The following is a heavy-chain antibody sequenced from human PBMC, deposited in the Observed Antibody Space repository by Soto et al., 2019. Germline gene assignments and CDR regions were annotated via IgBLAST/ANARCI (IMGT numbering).Heavy chain of an antibody. D-gene: IGHD2-15*01. Sequence: EVQLVESGGGLVQPGGSLRLSCAASGFTFSSYSMNWVRQAPGKGLEWVSYLSKSSTTIYYADSVKGRFTISRDNAKNSLYLQMNSLRAEDTAVYYCVRVSLISRVFDYWGQGTLVTVSS. CDR3: VRVSLISRVFDY. J-gene: IGHJ4*02. CDR2: LSKSSTTI. V-gene: IGHV3-48*01. CDR1: GFTFSSYS.